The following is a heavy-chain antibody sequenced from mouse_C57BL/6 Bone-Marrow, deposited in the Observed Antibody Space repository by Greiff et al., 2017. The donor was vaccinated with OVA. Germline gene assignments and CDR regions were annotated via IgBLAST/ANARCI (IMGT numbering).Heavy chain of an antibody. V-gene: IGHV5-16*01. Sequence: EVKLVESEGGLVQPGSSMKLSCTASGFTFSDYYMAWVRQVPEKGLEWVANINFDGSSTYYLDSLKSRFIISRDNAKNILYLQMSSLKSEDTATYYCARDGYYPLAYWGQGTLVTVSA. J-gene: IGHJ3*01. CDR2: INFDGSST. CDR3: ARDGYYPLAY. D-gene: IGHD2-3*01. CDR1: GFTFSDYY.